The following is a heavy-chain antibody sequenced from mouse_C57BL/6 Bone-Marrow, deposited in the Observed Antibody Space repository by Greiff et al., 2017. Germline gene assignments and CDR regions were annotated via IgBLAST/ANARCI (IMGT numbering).Heavy chain of an antibody. J-gene: IGHJ3*01. Sequence: VQLQQSGPELVKPGASVKISCKASGYAFSSSWMNWVKQRPGKGLEWIGRIYPGDGDTNYNGKFKGNATLTADKSSSTAYMPLSSLTSEDAAVYFCARGGYDAWFAYWGQGTLVTVSA. CDR3: ARGGYDAWFAY. CDR2: IYPGDGDT. D-gene: IGHD2-2*01. V-gene: IGHV1-82*01. CDR1: GYAFSSSW.